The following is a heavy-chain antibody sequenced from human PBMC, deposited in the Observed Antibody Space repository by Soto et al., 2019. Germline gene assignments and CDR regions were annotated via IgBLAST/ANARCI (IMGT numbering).Heavy chain of an antibody. CDR1: GFTFSSYA. Sequence: EVQLVESGGGLVQPGGSLRLSCAASGFTFSSYAMHWVRQAPGKGLEYVSAISSNGGSTYYANSVKGRFTISRDNSKNTLYLQXGSLRAEDMAVYYCARTYYDFWSGYGTWFDPWGQGTLVTVSS. V-gene: IGHV3-64*01. J-gene: IGHJ5*02. CDR3: ARTYYDFWSGYGTWFDP. D-gene: IGHD3-3*01. CDR2: ISSNGGST.